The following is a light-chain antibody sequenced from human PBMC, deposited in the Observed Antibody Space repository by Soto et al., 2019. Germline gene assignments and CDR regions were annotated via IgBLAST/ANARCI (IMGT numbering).Light chain of an antibody. CDR1: SSDVGGYNF. V-gene: IGLV2-14*01. J-gene: IGLJ3*02. CDR3: SSYTNNSTLM. CDR2: DVS. Sequence: QSALTQPASASGSPGQSITISCTGTSSDVGGYNFVSWYQQYPGRAPKLFIFDVSDRPSGVSTRFSGSKSGNTASLTISWLQDEDDDFYYCSSYTNNSTLMFGGGTKLTVL.